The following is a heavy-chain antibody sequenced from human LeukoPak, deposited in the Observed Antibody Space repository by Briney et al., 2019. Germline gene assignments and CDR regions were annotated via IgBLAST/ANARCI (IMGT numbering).Heavy chain of an antibody. V-gene: IGHV3-53*01. CDR3: ARESSGTYYHFDY. CDR2: IYSGGST. CDR1: GFTVSSNY. D-gene: IGHD1-26*01. Sequence: PGGSLRLSCAASGFTVSSNYMSWVRQAPGKGLEWVSVIYSGGSTYYADSVKGRFTISRDNAKNSLYPQMNSLRDEDTAVYFCARESSGTYYHFDYWGQGTLVTVSS. J-gene: IGHJ4*02.